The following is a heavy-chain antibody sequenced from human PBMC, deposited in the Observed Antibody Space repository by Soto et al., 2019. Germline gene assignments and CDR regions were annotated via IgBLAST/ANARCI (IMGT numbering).Heavy chain of an antibody. CDR2: IYPGDSDT. CDR3: ARTSAAGEYYYGMDV. J-gene: IGHJ6*02. D-gene: IGHD6-13*01. CDR1: GYSFTSYW. V-gene: IGHV5-51*01. Sequence: GESLKISCKGSGYSFTSYWIGWVRQMPGKGLEWMGIIYPGDSDTRYSPSFQGQVTISADKSISTAYLQWSSLKASDTAMYYCARTSAAGEYYYGMDVWGQWTTVTVSS.